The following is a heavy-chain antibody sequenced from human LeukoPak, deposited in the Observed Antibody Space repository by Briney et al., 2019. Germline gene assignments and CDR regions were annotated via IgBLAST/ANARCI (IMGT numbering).Heavy chain of an antibody. Sequence: PGGSLRLSXAASGFTFSSYSMSWVRQAPGKGLEWVSYISSSSSYIYYADSVKGRFTISRDNAKNSLYLQMNSLRAEDTAVYYCARREAYSSGWYFWFDPWGQGTLVTVSS. J-gene: IGHJ5*02. CDR3: ARREAYSSGWYFWFDP. V-gene: IGHV3-21*01. CDR1: GFTFSSYS. D-gene: IGHD6-19*01. CDR2: ISSSSSYI.